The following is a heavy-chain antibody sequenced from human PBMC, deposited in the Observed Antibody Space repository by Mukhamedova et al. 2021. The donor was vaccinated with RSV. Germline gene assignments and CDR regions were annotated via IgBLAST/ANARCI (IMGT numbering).Heavy chain of an antibody. Sequence: IYYRDSLKGRFTIFRDNAKNSLFLQMNSLRAEDTAVYHCARDIVDVTGRAFDLWGQGTMVTVPS. J-gene: IGHJ3*01. V-gene: IGHV3-21*01. CDR2: I. D-gene: IGHD3-16*02. CDR3: ARDIVDVTGRAFDL.